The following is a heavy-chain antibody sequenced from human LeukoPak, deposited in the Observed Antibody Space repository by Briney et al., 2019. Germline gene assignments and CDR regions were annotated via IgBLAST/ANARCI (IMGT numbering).Heavy chain of an antibody. CDR3: AKGAYDYIEMGYFDY. CDR1: GFSISNSA. Sequence: GGSLRLSCAASGFSISNSAMSWVRQAPGKGLEWVSLIIASSGSTFYADSVKGRFTISRDNSKSTLFLQMNSLRAEDTAVYYCAKGAYDYIEMGYFDYWGQGTLATVSS. CDR2: IIASSGST. D-gene: IGHD5-12*01. J-gene: IGHJ4*02. V-gene: IGHV3-23*01.